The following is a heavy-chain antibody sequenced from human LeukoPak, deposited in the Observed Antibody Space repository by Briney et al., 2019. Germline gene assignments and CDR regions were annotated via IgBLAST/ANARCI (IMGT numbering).Heavy chain of an antibody. CDR1: GFTVSSNY. V-gene: IGHV3-66*02. D-gene: IGHD1-14*01. J-gene: IGHJ3*02. CDR2: IYSGGST. CDR3: ARDMSHTGGAFDI. Sequence: GGSLRLSCAASGFTVSSNYMSWVRQAPGKGLEWVSVIYSGGSTYYADSVKGRFIISRDNSKNTLYLQMNSLRAEDTAVYYCARDMSHTGGAFDIWGQGTMVTVSS.